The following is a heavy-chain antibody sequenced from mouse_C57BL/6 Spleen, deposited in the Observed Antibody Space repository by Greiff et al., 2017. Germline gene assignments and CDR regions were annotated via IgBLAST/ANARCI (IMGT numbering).Heavy chain of an antibody. J-gene: IGHJ2*01. CDR1: GYTFPRYW. D-gene: IGHD2-2*01. CDR2: IYPGSGST. V-gene: IGHV1-55*01. CDR3: ARKGYGYYFDD. Sequence: QVQLQQPGAELVKPGASVKMSCKASGYTFPRYWITWVKQRPGQGLEWIGDIYPGSGSTNSNEKFKSKATLTVDTSSSTAYMQLSSLTSEDAAVYYCARKGYGYYFDDWGQGTTLTVSS.